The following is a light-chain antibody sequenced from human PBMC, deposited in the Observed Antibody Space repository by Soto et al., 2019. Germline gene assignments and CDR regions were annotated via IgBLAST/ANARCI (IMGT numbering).Light chain of an antibody. CDR3: QQYQNWPPLT. J-gene: IGKJ4*01. CDR2: DTS. CDR1: QSVSSN. V-gene: IGKV3-15*01. Sequence: EIVMTQTPATPSVSPGETATLSCRASQSVSSNLAWYQQKPGQAPRLLIYDTSTRATGVPARFSGSGSGAEFTLTITSLQSEDFAVYHCQQYQNWPPLTFGGGTKVEIK.